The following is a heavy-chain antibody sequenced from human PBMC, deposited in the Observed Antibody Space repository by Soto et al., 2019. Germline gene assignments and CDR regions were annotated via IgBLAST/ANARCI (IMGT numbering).Heavy chain of an antibody. D-gene: IGHD6-19*01. J-gene: IGHJ4*02. V-gene: IGHV3-23*01. CDR2: ISGSGGST. CDR1: GFTFSSYA. Sequence: PGGSLRLSCAASGFTFSSYAMSWVRQAPGKGLEWVSAISGSGGSTYYADSVKGRFTISRDNSKNTLYLQMSSLRAEDTGVYYCARGPWLVGDITSFDYWGQGTLVTVSS. CDR3: ARGPWLVGDITSFDY.